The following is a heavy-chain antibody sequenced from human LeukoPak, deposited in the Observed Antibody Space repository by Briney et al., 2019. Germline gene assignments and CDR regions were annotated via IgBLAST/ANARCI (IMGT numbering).Heavy chain of an antibody. J-gene: IGHJ4*02. Sequence: GGSLRLPCAASGFTFSGYAMNWVRQAPGKGLEWVAVVSYDGNDYYYADSVKGRFTISRDNSKNTLYLQMNSLRAEDTAVYYCARDGEDCSSTSCYPDYWGQGTLVTVSS. CDR3: ARDGEDCSSTSCYPDY. D-gene: IGHD2-2*01. V-gene: IGHV3-30*03. CDR1: GFTFSGYA. CDR2: VSYDGNDY.